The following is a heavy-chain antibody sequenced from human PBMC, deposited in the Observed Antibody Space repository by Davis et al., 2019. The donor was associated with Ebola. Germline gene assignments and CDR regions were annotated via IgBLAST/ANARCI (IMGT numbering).Heavy chain of an antibody. D-gene: IGHD4/OR15-4a*01. CDR3: ARQASLYGAIDY. CDR1: GYSFTNYW. CDR2: IYSGDSDT. V-gene: IGHV5-51*01. J-gene: IGHJ4*02. Sequence: GESLKISCQGSGYSFTNYWIAWVRQMPGKGPEWMGVIYSGDSDTRYSPSFEGQVTISVDRSITTAHLQWSSLKASDAAIYYCARQASLYGAIDYWGQGTLVIVSS.